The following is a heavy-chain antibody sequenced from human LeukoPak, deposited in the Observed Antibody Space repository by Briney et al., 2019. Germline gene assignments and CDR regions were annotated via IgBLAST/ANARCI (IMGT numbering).Heavy chain of an antibody. CDR1: GFTVSSNY. J-gene: IGHJ4*02. CDR3: ARGTVTMVDY. D-gene: IGHD3-10*01. CDR2: IYSGGST. V-gene: IGHV3-66*01. Sequence: GGSLRLSCAASGFTVSSNYMSWVRQAPGRGLEWVSAIYSGGSTCYSDSVKGRFTISRDNSKNTLFLQMNSLGAGDTAVYYCARGTVTMVDYWGQGTLVTVSS.